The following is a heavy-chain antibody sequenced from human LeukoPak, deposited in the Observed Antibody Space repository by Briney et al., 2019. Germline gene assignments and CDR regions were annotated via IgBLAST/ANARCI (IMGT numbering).Heavy chain of an antibody. CDR2: IIPIFGTV. CDR1: GGTFSSYA. CDR3: ARMYSSSWYVNYFDY. Sequence: SVKVSCKASGGTFSSYAISWVRQAPGQGLEWMGGIIPIFGTVNYAQKFQGRVTITADESTSTAYMELSSLRSEDTAVYYCARMYSSSWYVNYFDYWGQGTLVTVSS. V-gene: IGHV1-69*13. D-gene: IGHD6-13*01. J-gene: IGHJ4*02.